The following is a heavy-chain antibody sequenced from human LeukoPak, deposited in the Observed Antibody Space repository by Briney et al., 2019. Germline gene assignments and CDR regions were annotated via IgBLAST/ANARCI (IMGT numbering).Heavy chain of an antibody. D-gene: IGHD5-24*01. CDR1: GFTFSSYW. V-gene: IGHV3-74*01. J-gene: IGHJ4*02. CDR2: IRSDGSST. CDR3: ARDRGYTFDY. Sequence: GGSLRLSCAASGFTFSSYWMHWVRQAPGKGLVWVSLIRSDGSSTSYADSVKGRFTITRDNAQNTLFLQMNSLRAEDTAVYCCARDRGYTFDYWGQGTLVTVSS.